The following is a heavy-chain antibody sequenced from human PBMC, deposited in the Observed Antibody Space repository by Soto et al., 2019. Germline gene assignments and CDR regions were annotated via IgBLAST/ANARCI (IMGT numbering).Heavy chain of an antibody. D-gene: IGHD3-22*01. CDR2: ISAYNGNT. J-gene: IGHJ4*02. CDR3: ASEYDYDSSVVSGY. Sequence: QVQLVQSGAEVKKPGASVKVSCKASGYTFTSYGISWLRQAPGQGLEWMGWISAYNGNTNYAQKLQGRVTMTTDTSTSTAYMELRSLRSDDTAVYYCASEYDYDSSVVSGYWGQGTLVTVSS. V-gene: IGHV1-18*01. CDR1: GYTFTSYG.